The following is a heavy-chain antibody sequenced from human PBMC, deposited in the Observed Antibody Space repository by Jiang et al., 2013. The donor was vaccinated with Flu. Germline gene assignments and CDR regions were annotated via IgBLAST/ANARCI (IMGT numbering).Heavy chain of an antibody. V-gene: IGHV1-2*02. Sequence: GLEWMGWINPNSGGTNYAQKFQGRVTMTRDTSISTAYMELSRLRSDDTAVYYCARDRGPNYYDTFDYWGQGTLVTVSS. J-gene: IGHJ4*02. D-gene: IGHD3-22*01. CDR3: ARDRGPNYYDTFDY. CDR2: INPNSGGT.